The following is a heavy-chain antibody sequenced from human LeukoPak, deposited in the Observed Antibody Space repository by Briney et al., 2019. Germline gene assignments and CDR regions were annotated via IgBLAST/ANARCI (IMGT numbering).Heavy chain of an antibody. CDR3: ARLPGEYYYGSGISSDY. D-gene: IGHD3-10*01. CDR2: IDPSDSYT. Sequence: GESPRTSFKGSGYRFTSYWISWVRRMPGKGLEWMGRIDPSDSYTNYSPSFQGHVTISADKSISTAYLQWSSLKASDTAMYYCARLPGEYYYGSGISSDYWGQGTLVTVSS. CDR1: GYRFTSYW. J-gene: IGHJ4*02. V-gene: IGHV5-10-1*01.